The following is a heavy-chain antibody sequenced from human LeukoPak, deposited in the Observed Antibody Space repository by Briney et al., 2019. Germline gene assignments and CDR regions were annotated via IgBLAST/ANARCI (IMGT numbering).Heavy chain of an antibody. CDR2: IIGSGGSI. Sequence: GGSLRLSCAASGFTFSTYAMSWVRQAPGKGLEWVSLIIGSGGSIHYADSVRGRFTISRDNFKNTVFLQLSSLRPEDTAVYYCAKHGDNVWGSFRFGFDSWGQGTLVTVSS. D-gene: IGHD3-16*02. CDR3: AKHGDNVWGSFRFGFDS. V-gene: IGHV3-23*01. J-gene: IGHJ4*02. CDR1: GFTFSTYA.